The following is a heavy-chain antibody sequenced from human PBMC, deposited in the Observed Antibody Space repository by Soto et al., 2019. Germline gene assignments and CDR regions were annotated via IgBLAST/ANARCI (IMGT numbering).Heavy chain of an antibody. D-gene: IGHD2-15*01. CDR2: IYYSGST. V-gene: IGHV4-39*01. J-gene: IGHJ4*02. CDR1: GGSISSSSYY. CDR3: ARHSAGYIVVVVATKIDY. Sequence: QLQLQESGPGLVKPSETLSLTCTVSGGSISSSSYYWGWIRQPPGKGLEWIGSIYYSGSTYYNPSLKSRVTISVDTSKNQFSLKLSSVTAADTAVYYCARHSAGYIVVVVATKIDYWGQGTLVTVSS.